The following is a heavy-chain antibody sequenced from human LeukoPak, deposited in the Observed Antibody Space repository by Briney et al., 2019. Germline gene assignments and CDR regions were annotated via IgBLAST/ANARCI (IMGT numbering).Heavy chain of an antibody. CDR3: ARGGGYNWKSEEWFDP. D-gene: IGHD1-20*01. CDR2: IYYSGST. J-gene: IGHJ5*02. V-gene: IGHV4-39*07. CDR1: GGSISSSSYY. Sequence: SETLSLTCTVSGGSISSSSYYWGWIRQPPGKGLEWIGSIYYSGSTYYNPSLKSRLTISQDTSKNQFSLKLRSVTAADTAVYYCARGGGYNWKSEEWFDPWGQGTLVTVSA.